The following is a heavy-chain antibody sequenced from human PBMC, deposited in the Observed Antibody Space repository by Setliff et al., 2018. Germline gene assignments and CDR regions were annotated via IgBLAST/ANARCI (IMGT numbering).Heavy chain of an antibody. Sequence: GGSLRLSCAASGFTFSNYYMHWVRQAPGKGLVWVSRITSDGSSTTYADSVKGRFTISRDNAKSTLYRQMNSLRAEETAVYYCARDVFCSGGSCDNWFDPWGQGTLVTVSS. V-gene: IGHV3-74*01. J-gene: IGHJ5*02. CDR3: ARDVFCSGGSCDNWFDP. CDR1: GFTFSNYY. D-gene: IGHD2-15*01. CDR2: ITSDGSST.